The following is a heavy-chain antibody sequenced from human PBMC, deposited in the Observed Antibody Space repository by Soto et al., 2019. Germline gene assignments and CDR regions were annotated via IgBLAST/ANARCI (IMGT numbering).Heavy chain of an antibody. CDR3: ARSIVVVTALAY. D-gene: IGHD2-21*02. CDR1: GYTFTSYA. J-gene: IGHJ4*02. Sequence: QVQLVQSGAEEKKPGASVKVSCKASGYTFTSYAMHWVRQAPGQRLEWMGWINACNGNTKYSQKFQGRVTITRDTAASTAYMELSSLRSEDTAVYYWARSIVVVTALAYWGQGTLVTVSS. CDR2: INACNGNT. V-gene: IGHV1-3*05.